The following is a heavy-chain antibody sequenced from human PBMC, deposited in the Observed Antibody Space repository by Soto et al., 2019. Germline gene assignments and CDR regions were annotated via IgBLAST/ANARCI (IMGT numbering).Heavy chain of an antibody. CDR1: GYTFTSYG. J-gene: IGHJ6*02. V-gene: IGHV1-18*04. CDR2: ISAYNGNT. CDR3: ARDSMTSAPGDYGGYGGYYYYGMDV. Sequence: ASVKVSCKASGYTFTSYGISWVRQAPGQGLEWMGWISAYNGNTNYAQKLQGRVTMTTDTSTSTAYMELRSLRSDDTAVYYCARDSMTSAPGDYGGYGGYYYYGMDVWGQGTTVTVSS. D-gene: IGHD4-17*01.